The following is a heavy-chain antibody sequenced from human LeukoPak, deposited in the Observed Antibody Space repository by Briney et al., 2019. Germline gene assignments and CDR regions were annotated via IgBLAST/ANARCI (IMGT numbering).Heavy chain of an antibody. Sequence: GGSLRLSCAASGFSFRSYSMDWVRQAPGKGLEWVSSITGSRSYISYADSVKGRFTISRDNSKNTLYLQMNSLRAEDTAVYYCASPYCGGDCYPNWGQGTLVTVSS. CDR2: ITGSRSYI. J-gene: IGHJ4*02. D-gene: IGHD2-21*02. CDR1: GFSFRSYS. V-gene: IGHV3-21*04. CDR3: ASPYCGGDCYPN.